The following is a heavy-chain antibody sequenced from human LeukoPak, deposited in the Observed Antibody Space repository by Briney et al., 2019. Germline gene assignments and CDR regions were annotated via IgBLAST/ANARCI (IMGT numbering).Heavy chain of an antibody. CDR1: VYTLTGYH. V-gene: IGHV1-2*02. D-gene: IGHD3-9*01. CDR2: INPTRGGT. CDR3: ARDRGRYFEEGTLYYYYYYGMDV. J-gene: IGHJ6*02. Sequence: GASVTVSCKASVYTLTGYHLHWLRQAPAQGLEGMGWINPTRGGTNYAQKFHRRVTLNRDTSINTAYMELSRLRSDDTAVYYCARDRGRYFEEGTLYYYYYYGMDVWGQGTTVTVSS.